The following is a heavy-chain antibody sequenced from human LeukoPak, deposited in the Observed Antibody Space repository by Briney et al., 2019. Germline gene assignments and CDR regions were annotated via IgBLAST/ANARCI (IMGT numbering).Heavy chain of an antibody. CDR1: GFAFSSYS. J-gene: IGHJ4*02. D-gene: IGHD5-12*01. CDR3: ARVSDAYDYFFDY. V-gene: IGHV3-21*01. CDR2: VSRRSSFI. Sequence: GGSLRLSCATSGFAFSSYSMNWVRQAPGKGLEWVSSVSRRSSFIFYADSVQGRFTVSRDDAKDSLFLQMNSLRAEDTAVYYCARVSDAYDYFFDYWGQGTLVTVSS.